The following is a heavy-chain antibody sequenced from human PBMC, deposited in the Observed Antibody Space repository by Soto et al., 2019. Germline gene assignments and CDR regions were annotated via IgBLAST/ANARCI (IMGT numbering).Heavy chain of an antibody. CDR1: GGSFSGYY. V-gene: IGHV4-34*01. Sequence: SETLSLTCAVYGGSFSGYYWSWIRQPPGKGLEWIGEINHSGSTNYNPSLKSRVTISVDTSKNQFSLKLSSVTAADTAVYYCARGCDILTGSCIGNDYWGQGTLVTVSS. D-gene: IGHD3-9*01. CDR2: INHSGST. CDR3: ARGCDILTGSCIGNDY. J-gene: IGHJ4*02.